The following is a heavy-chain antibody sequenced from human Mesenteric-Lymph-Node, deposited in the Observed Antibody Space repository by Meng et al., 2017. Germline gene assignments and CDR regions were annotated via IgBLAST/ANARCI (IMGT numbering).Heavy chain of an antibody. D-gene: IGHD5-12*01. CDR1: GFTFSSYA. V-gene: IGHV3-23*01. J-gene: IGHJ4*02. CDR3: AKVNDEQWLRMPFDY. Sequence: GESLKISCAASGFTFSSYAMSWVRQAPGKGLEWVSVIRGSGSNTYYADSVKGRFTVSRDNSKNTLYLQMNSLRAEDTAVYYCAKVNDEQWLRMPFDYWGQGTLVTVSS. CDR2: IRGSGSNT.